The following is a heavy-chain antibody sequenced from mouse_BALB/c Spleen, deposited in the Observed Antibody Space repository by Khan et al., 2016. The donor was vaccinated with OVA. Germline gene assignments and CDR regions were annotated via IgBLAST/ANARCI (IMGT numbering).Heavy chain of an antibody. D-gene: IGHD1-1*02. J-gene: IGHJ2*01. CDR3: AKNRNGYFDY. CDR2: IWSGGIP. Sequence: QVQLKESGPGLVQPSQSLFITCTVSGFSLTNYGVHWVRQSPGKGLAWLGVIWSGGIPDYKETFISRLSISKDISKSQVFFKMNSLQANDTAIYYCAKNRNGYFDYWGQGTTLTVSS. CDR1: GFSLTNYG. V-gene: IGHV2-2*02.